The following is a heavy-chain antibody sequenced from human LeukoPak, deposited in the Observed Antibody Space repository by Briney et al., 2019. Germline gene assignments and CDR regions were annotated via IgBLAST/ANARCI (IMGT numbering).Heavy chain of an antibody. J-gene: IGHJ4*02. CDR2: MYYSGIT. V-gene: IGHV4-39*01. D-gene: IGHD1-7*01. Sequence: KSSETLSLTCTVSGGSISSSSYYWGWIRQPPGKGLEWIGTMYYSGITYYNPSLKGRVTTSVDTSKNQFTVKVSSVTAADTAVYYCARSNWDSNVGIDYWGQGILVIVSS. CDR3: ARSNWDSNVGIDY. CDR1: GGSISSSSYY.